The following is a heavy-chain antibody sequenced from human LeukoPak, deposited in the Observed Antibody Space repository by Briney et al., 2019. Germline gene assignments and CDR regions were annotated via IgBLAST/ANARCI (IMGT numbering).Heavy chain of an antibody. V-gene: IGHV3-23*01. Sequence: GGSLRLSCAASGFTFRDYYMSWVRQAPGKGLEWVSAISNSGGSTYYADSVKGRFTISRDNSKNTLYLQMSSLRAEDTAVYYCAKGGPILWFGEFLSYFDYWGQGTLVTVSS. CDR2: ISNSGGST. CDR3: AKGGPILWFGEFLSYFDY. CDR1: GFTFRDYY. J-gene: IGHJ4*02. D-gene: IGHD3-10*01.